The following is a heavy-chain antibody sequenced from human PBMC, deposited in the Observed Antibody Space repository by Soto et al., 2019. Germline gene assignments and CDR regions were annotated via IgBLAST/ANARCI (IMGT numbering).Heavy chain of an antibody. CDR1: GFSLSTSGVA. D-gene: IGHD4-4*01. CDR2: IYWDDDK. V-gene: IGHV2-5*02. J-gene: IGHJ2*01. Sequence: QITLKESGPTLLKPTQTLTLTCTVSGFSLSTSGVAVGWIRQPPGKALEWLALIYWDDDKRYSPSLKSRLTITKYISTNPXVLTMTNLDPVDTATYYCAHRRGLLSTGQGWYFDLWGRGTLVTVSS. CDR3: AHRRGLLSTGQGWYFDL.